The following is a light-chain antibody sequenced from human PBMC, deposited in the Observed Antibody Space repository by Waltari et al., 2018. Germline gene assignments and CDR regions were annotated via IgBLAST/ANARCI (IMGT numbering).Light chain of an antibody. J-gene: IGKJ1*01. V-gene: IGKV1-5*03. CDR2: KAS. CDR3: QQYEAFPVT. Sequence: DIQMTQSPSTLSASVGDRVTITCRASQSVNRWLAWYQQKPGKAPKLLISKASALQNGVAPRFSGGGSGTEFTITISNLQPDDSSTYYCQQYEAFPVTFGHGTKVEIK. CDR1: QSVNRW.